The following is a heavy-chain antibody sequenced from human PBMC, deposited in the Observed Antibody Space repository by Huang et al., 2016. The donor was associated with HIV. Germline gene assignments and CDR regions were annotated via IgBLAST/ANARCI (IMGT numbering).Heavy chain of an antibody. J-gene: IGHJ4*02. D-gene: IGHD3-22*01. CDR2: MPYGGRT. Sequence: LLLRESGSGLVKTSETMSLSCTVAFASISGNSTYWTWVRQSPGKGLEWIASMPYGGRTYYNPSLKSRVSMSVDTSHNQHFSLTLASVTAADTAVYFCASGPVIVSISRFYFEQWGPGILVTV. V-gene: IGHV4-39*02. CDR3: ASGPVIVSISRFYFEQ. CDR1: FASISGNSTY.